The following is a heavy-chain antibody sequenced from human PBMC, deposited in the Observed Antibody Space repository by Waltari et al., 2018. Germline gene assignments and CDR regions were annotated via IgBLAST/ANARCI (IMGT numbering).Heavy chain of an antibody. D-gene: IGHD6-13*01. CDR1: GFGFGSFS. J-gene: IGHJ4*02. CDR3: NVELAEAGN. CDR2: ISKSGRVT. V-gene: IGHV3-21*06. Sequence: VHLVESGGGLVKPGGSLRVRWAASGFGFGSFSINWIPQTPGKGLEWVSSISKSGRVTEYADSVKGRFTFSRDNANNSVYLQMNSLRVEDTAVYYCNVELAEAGNWGQGTLVTVSP.